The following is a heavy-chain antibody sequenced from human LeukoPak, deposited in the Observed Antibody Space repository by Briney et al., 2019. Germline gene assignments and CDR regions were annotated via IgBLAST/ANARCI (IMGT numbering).Heavy chain of an antibody. Sequence: GGSLRLSCAASGFTFSTYEMNWVRQAPGKRLEWVSYISTRATTIYYADSVKGRFTISRDNAKNSLYLQMNSLRAEDTAVYYCARLTWLDFDYWGQGTLVTVSS. J-gene: IGHJ4*02. CDR2: ISTRATTI. D-gene: IGHD6-19*01. CDR3: ARLTWLDFDY. V-gene: IGHV3-48*03. CDR1: GFTFSTYE.